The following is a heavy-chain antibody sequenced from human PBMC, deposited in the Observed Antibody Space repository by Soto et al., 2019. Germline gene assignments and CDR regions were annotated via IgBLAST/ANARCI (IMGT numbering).Heavy chain of an antibody. CDR3: ARDLPTNGDGMDV. Sequence: GGSLRLSCAASGLTFSSYWMHWVRQAPGKGLVWVSRINSDGSSATYADSVKGRFTVSRDNAKNTLYLQMNSLRAEDTAVYYCARDLPTNGDGMDVWGQGTTVTVCS. J-gene: IGHJ6*02. CDR2: INSDGSSA. CDR1: GLTFSSYW. V-gene: IGHV3-74*01. D-gene: IGHD2-8*01.